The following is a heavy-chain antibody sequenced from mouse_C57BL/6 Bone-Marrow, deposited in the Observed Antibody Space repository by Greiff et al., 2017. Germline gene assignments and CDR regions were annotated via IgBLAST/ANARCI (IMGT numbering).Heavy chain of an antibody. CDR1: GYAFSSSW. Sequence: QVQLQQSGPELVKPGASVKISCKASGYAFSSSWMNWVKQRPGKGLEWIGRIYPGDGATNYNGKFKGKATLTADTSSSTAYMQLSSLTSEDSAVYFCARFDSAGFPDYWGQGTTLTVSS. D-gene: IGHD3-2*01. CDR3: ARFDSAGFPDY. V-gene: IGHV1-82*01. J-gene: IGHJ2*01. CDR2: IYPGDGAT.